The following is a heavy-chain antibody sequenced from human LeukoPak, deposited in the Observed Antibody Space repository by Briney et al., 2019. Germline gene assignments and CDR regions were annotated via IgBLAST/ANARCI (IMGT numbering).Heavy chain of an antibody. D-gene: IGHD1-26*01. CDR1: AFTFSDYS. CDR2: ISGRSSTI. J-gene: IGHJ4*02. V-gene: IGHV3-48*01. CDR3: ARDRIKSGSYYFDY. Sequence: GGSLRLSCAASAFTFSDYSMNWVRQAPGKGMEWVSYISGRSSTIYYADSVKGRFTISRDNAKNSMYLQMNSLRAEDTAVYYCARDRIKSGSYYFDYWGQGTLVTVSS.